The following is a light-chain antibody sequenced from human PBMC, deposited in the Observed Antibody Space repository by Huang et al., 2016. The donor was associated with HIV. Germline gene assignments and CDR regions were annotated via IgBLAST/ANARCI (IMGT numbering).Light chain of an antibody. J-gene: IGKJ4*01. CDR2: GAS. Sequence: EIVMTQSPATLSVSPGERAPLSCRASQNINNTLAWYQQIPGQAPRRLIYGASTRATGFPARFSGSGSGTEFTLTISSLQSEDFALYYCQQYNSWPPLTFGGGTKVEIK. CDR1: QNINNT. V-gene: IGKV3-15*01. CDR3: QQYNSWPPLT.